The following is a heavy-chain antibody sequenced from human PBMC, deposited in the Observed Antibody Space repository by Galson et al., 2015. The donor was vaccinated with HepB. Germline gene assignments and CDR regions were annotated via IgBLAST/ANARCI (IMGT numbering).Heavy chain of an antibody. Sequence: SVKVSCKASGYTFNTYGISWVRQAPGQGLEWMGWISAYNGKTNYTQEVQGRVTMSTDKSTSTAYMELRSLRSDDTAVYYCARDTYYGVVIAHDAFDIWGQGTMVTVSS. D-gene: IGHD3-3*01. CDR3: ARDTYYGVVIAHDAFDI. J-gene: IGHJ3*02. V-gene: IGHV1-18*01. CDR2: ISAYNGKT. CDR1: GYTFNTYG.